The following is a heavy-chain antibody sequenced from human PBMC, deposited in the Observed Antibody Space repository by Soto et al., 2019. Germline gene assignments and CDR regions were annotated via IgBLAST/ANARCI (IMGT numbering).Heavy chain of an antibody. D-gene: IGHD2-15*01. J-gene: IGHJ6*02. Sequence: ASVKVSCKASGGTFSSYAISWVRQAPGHGLEWMGGIIPIFGTANYAQKFQGRVTITADKSTSTAYMELSSLRSEDTAVYYCARDLYCSGGSCYRPRFDGYYGMDVWGQGTTVTVSS. CDR2: IIPIFGTA. CDR3: ARDLYCSGGSCYRPRFDGYYGMDV. V-gene: IGHV1-69*06. CDR1: GGTFSSYA.